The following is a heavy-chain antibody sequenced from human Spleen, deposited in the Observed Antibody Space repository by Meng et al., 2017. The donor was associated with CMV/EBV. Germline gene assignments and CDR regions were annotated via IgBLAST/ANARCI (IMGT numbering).Heavy chain of an antibody. J-gene: IGHJ4*02. D-gene: IGHD1-14*01. V-gene: IGHV3-23*01. CDR3: ANNGRINRFDY. Sequence: GESLKISCAASGFSFSNYAMSWVRQAPGKGLEWVSAISGSGGSTYYADSVKGRFTISRDNSKNTLYLQMNSLRAEDTAVYYCANNGRINRFDYWGQGTLVTVSS. CDR2: ISGSGGST. CDR1: GFSFSNYA.